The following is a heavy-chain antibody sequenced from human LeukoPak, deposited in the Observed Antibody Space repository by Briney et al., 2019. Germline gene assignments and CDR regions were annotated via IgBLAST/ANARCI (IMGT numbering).Heavy chain of an antibody. D-gene: IGHD6-25*01. Sequence: TSETLSLTCAVYGESFSGYYWSGLRQPPGKGLEWIGEINHSGSTNYNPSLKSRVTISVDTSKNQFSLKLSSVTAADTAIYYCAKDFSSASYTYYYYYMDVWGKGTTVTVSS. J-gene: IGHJ6*03. CDR1: GESFSGYY. CDR3: AKDFSSASYTYYYYYMDV. CDR2: INHSGST. V-gene: IGHV4-34*01.